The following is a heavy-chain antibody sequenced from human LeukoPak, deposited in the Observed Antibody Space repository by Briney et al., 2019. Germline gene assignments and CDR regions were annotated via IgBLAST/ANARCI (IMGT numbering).Heavy chain of an antibody. J-gene: IGHJ3*02. D-gene: IGHD3-22*01. CDR2: IYTSGST. V-gene: IGHV4-4*07. CDR1: GASISSYY. Sequence: SETLSLTCTVSGASISSYYWSWIRQPAGKGLEWIGRIYTSGSTNYNPSLKSRVTMSVDTSKNQFSLKLSSVTAADTAVYYCARDRVRYYYDSSGPGAFDIWGQGTMVTVSS. CDR3: ARDRVRYYYDSSGPGAFDI.